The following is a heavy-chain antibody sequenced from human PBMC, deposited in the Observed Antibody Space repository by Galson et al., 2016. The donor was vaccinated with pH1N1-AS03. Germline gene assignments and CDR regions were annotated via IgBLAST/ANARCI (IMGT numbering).Heavy chain of an antibody. Sequence: PALVKPTQTLTPTCSLSGVSVPSSGLAVGWFRLPPGKALEWLARIDWDGDKFYSRSLKTRLTISKDTSKNQVVLIMTNMNPVDTGTYYCVRDIYEPFYAMDVWGQGTTVTVSS. CDR3: VRDIYEPFYAMDV. CDR2: IDWDGDK. CDR1: GVSVPSSGLA. D-gene: IGHD5-12*01. J-gene: IGHJ6*02. V-gene: IGHV2-70*04.